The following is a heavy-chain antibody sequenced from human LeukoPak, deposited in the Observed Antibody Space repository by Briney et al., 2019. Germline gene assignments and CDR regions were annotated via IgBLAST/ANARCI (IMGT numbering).Heavy chain of an antibody. CDR1: GYSISSGYY. D-gene: IGHD1-26*01. CDR3: ARARATYAGAFDI. J-gene: IGHJ3*02. V-gene: IGHV4-38-2*02. CDR2: IYHSGST. Sequence: SETLSLTCTVSGYSISSGYYWGWIRQPPGKGLEWIGSIYHSGSTYYNPSLKSRVTISVDTSKNQFSLKLSSVTAADTAVYYCARARATYAGAFDIWGQGTMVTVSS.